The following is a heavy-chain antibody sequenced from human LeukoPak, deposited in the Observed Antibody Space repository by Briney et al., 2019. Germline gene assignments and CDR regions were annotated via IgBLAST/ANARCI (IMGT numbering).Heavy chain of an antibody. CDR3: ARDGGCSSTSCYPDAVDI. Sequence: SETLSLTCTVSGGSISSYYWSWTRQPPGKGLEWIGYIYYSGISNYNPSLKSRVAISVDTSKNQFSLKLNSVTAADTAVYYCARDGGCSSTSCYPDAVDIWGQGTMVTV. J-gene: IGHJ3*02. CDR1: GGSISSYY. CDR2: IYYSGIS. V-gene: IGHV4-59*01. D-gene: IGHD2-2*01.